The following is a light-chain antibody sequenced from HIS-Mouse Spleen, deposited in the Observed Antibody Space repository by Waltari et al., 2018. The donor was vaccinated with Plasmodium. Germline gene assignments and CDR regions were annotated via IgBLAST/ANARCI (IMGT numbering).Light chain of an antibody. J-gene: IGLJ3*02. CDR3: YSTDSSGNHRV. CDR1: ALPKKY. Sequence: SYELTQPPSVSVSLGHTARITCSGDALPKKYAYWYQQKSGQAHVLVIYEDSKRPSGIPERFSGSSSGTMATLTISGAQVEDEADYYCYSTDSSGNHRVFGGGTKLTVL. V-gene: IGLV3-10*01. CDR2: EDS.